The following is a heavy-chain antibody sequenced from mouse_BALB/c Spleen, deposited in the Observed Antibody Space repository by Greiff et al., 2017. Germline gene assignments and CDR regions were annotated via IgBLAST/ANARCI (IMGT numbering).Heavy chain of an antibody. D-gene: IGHD2-14*01. CDR3: ARHRGYDVVAWFAY. J-gene: IGHJ3*01. CDR1: GFSLTSYG. CDR2: IWAGGST. Sequence: VKVVESGPGLVAPSQSLSITCTVSGFSLTSYGVHWVRQPPGKGLEWLGVIWAGGSTNYNSALMSRLSISKDNSKSQVFLKMNSLQTDDTAMYYCARHRGYDVVAWFAYWGQGTLVTVSA. V-gene: IGHV2-9*02.